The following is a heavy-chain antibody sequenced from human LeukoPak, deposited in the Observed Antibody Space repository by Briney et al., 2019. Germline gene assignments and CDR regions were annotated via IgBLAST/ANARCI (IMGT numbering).Heavy chain of an antibody. CDR1: GFTFADYA. J-gene: IGHJ6*02. Sequence: GGSLRLSCTSFGFTFADYAMSWYRQAPGKGLQWIGFIRSKTFGGTTEYAASMKGRFIMTRDDAKSIAYLHLNSLKSEDTALCYCTRDRSPLHLWSPDFNSGMDVWGQGTTVIVSS. CDR3: TRDRSPLHLWSPDFNSGMDV. CDR2: IRSKTFGGTT. D-gene: IGHD3-3*02. V-gene: IGHV3-49*03.